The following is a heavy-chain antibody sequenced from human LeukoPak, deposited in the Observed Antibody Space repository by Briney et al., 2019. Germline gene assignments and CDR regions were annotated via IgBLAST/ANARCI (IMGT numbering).Heavy chain of an antibody. V-gene: IGHV4-59*01. CDR3: ARCHVAQSDASEI. CDR1: GGSISSYY. Sequence: SETLSLTCTVSGGSISSYYWSWIRQPPGKGLEWIGYIYYSGSTNYNPSLKSRVTISLDTSKNYFNLRLSSVTAADTAVYFCARCHVAQSDASEIWGQGTMVTVSP. J-gene: IGHJ3*02. CDR2: IYYSGST. D-gene: IGHD2-21*01.